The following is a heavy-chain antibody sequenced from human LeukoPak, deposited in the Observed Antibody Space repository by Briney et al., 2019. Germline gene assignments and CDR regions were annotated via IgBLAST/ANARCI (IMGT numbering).Heavy chain of an antibody. J-gene: IGHJ4*02. V-gene: IGHV3-23*01. Sequence: GGSLRLSCAASGFTFGTYAMSWVRQAPGKGLELVSGIGGNVGSTYYADSVKGRFTVSRDNSKNTLYLQMNSLRAEDTAVYYCAKDIYGDYGGFDYWGQGTLVTVSS. CDR3: AKDIYGDYGGFDY. CDR2: IGGNVGST. D-gene: IGHD4-17*01. CDR1: GFTFGTYA.